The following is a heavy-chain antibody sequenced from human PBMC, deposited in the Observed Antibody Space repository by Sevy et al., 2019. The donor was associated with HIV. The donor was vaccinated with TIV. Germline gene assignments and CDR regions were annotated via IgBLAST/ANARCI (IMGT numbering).Heavy chain of an antibody. D-gene: IGHD6-19*01. V-gene: IGHV6-1*01. J-gene: IGHJ2*01. CDR2: TYYKSKWYS. Sequence: KQSQTLSLTCAISGDSVSSNNAAWNWIRQSPSRGLEWLGRTYYKSKWYSHYAVSVKSRMTINPDTSKNQFSLQLNSVTPEDTAVYYCARSVAALDFWYFDLWGRGTLFTVSS. CDR3: ARSVAALDFWYFDL. CDR1: GDSVSSNNAA.